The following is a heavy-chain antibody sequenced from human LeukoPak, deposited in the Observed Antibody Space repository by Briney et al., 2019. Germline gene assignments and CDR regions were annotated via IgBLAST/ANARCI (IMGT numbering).Heavy chain of an antibody. V-gene: IGHV3-74*01. CDR3: ARERTSGWDAFDT. CDR2: INSVGSST. Sequence: GGSLRLSCTASGFTFNGYSMNWVRQAPGKGLEWVSRINSVGSSTSYADSVKGRFTISRDNAKNTLYLQMNSLRAEDTAVYYCARERTSGWDAFDTWGQGTLVTVSS. CDR1: GFTFNGYS. D-gene: IGHD6-19*01. J-gene: IGHJ5*02.